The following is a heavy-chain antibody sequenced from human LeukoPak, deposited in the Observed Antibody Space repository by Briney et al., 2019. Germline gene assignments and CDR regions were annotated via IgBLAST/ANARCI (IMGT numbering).Heavy chain of an antibody. CDR1: GYTLTELS. D-gene: IGHD6-13*01. J-gene: IGHJ4*02. Sequence: ASVKVSCKVSGYTLTELSMHWVRQAPGKGLEWMGGFDPEDGETIYAQKFQGRVTMTEDTSTDTAYMELSSLRSEDTAVYYCATVPTFGSSWYISPPYFDYWGQGTLVTVSS. CDR3: ATVPTFGSSWYISPPYFDY. CDR2: FDPEDGET. V-gene: IGHV1-24*01.